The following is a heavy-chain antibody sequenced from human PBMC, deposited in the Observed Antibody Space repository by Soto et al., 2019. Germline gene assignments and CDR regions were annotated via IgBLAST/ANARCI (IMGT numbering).Heavy chain of an antibody. CDR1: GYTFTSYG. CDR2: ISPYNGDT. V-gene: IGHV1-18*01. CDR3: ARRGSNKWDEDFDF. Sequence: VASVKVSCKASGYTFTSYGISWVRQAPGQGLEWVGWISPYNGDTRYAQNVQGRVTLTTDTSTSAAYMELRSLRSDDTALYYCARRGSNKWDEDFDFWGQGTLVTVSS. D-gene: IGHD2-15*01. J-gene: IGHJ4*02.